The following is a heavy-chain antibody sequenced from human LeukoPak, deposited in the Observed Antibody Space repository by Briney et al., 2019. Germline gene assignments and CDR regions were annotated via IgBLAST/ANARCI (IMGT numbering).Heavy chain of an antibody. J-gene: IGHJ4*02. CDR3: ARDSGYSGYSDY. Sequence: GGSLRLSCAADGLTVSDYYMSWIRQDPGKGLEWVSYISSSSSYTDYADSVKGRFTISRDNAKNSLNLQMNSLRGEDTAVYYCARDSGYSGYSDYWGQGTLVTVSS. D-gene: IGHD5-12*01. CDR2: ISSSSSYT. V-gene: IGHV3-11*05. CDR1: GLTVSDYY.